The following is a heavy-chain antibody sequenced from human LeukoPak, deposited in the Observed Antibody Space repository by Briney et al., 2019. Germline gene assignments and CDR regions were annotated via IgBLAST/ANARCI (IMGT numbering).Heavy chain of an antibody. CDR1: GFTFSSYS. V-gene: IGHV3-21*01. D-gene: IGHD2-2*01. CDR2: ISSSSSYV. Sequence: GGSLRLSCAASGFTFSSYSMNWVRQAPGKGLEWVSSISSSSSYVYYADSVKGRFTISRGNAKNSLYLKMNSLRAEDTAVYYCARDYCSSTSCYRYYYYYGMDVWGQGTTVTVSS. CDR3: ARDYCSSTSCYRYYYYYGMDV. J-gene: IGHJ6*02.